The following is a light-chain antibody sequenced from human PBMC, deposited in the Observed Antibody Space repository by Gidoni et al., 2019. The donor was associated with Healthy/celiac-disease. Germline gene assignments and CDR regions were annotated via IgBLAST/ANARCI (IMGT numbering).Light chain of an antibody. J-gene: IGKJ4*01. CDR3: QQYYSSPLT. V-gene: IGKV4-1*01. CDR2: WAS. CDR1: QSVLYSSSNKNY. Sequence: DIVMTQSPDSLAVSLGERATINCKSSQSVLYSSSNKNYLAWFQQQPGQPPKLLIYWASTRESGVPDRFSGSGSGTDFTLTISSLQAEDVAVYYCQQYYSSPLTFXGXTKVEIK.